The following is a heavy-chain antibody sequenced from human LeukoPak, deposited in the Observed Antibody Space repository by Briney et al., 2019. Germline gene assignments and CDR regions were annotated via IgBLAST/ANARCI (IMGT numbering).Heavy chain of an antibody. D-gene: IGHD6-13*01. Sequence: GGCLRLSCGVSGFTFDSYWMNWVRQAPEKGLEWVASIKQDGGEKSYVDSVKGRFTISRDNAKNLLYLQMSSLRAEDTAVYYCARDGRAPGLYFDLWGQGTLVTVSS. CDR2: IKQDGGEK. CDR3: ARDGRAPGLYFDL. V-gene: IGHV3-7*01. CDR1: GFTFDSYW. J-gene: IGHJ4*01.